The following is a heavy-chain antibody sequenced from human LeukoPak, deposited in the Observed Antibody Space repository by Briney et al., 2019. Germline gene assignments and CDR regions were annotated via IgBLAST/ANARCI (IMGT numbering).Heavy chain of an antibody. Sequence: PSETLSLTCAVYGGSFSGYYWSWIRQPPGKGLEWIGEINHSGSTNYNPSLKGRVTISVDTSKNQFSLKLSSVTAADTAVYYCARGRYYGSGKGYFDYWGQGTLVTVSS. D-gene: IGHD3-10*01. CDR2: INHSGST. CDR1: GGSFSGYY. CDR3: ARGRYYGSGKGYFDY. V-gene: IGHV4-34*01. J-gene: IGHJ4*02.